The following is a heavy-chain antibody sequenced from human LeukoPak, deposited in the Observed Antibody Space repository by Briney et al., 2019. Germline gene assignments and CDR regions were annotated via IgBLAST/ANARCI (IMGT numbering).Heavy chain of an antibody. CDR2: INSDGSRT. CDR1: GFTFSDYW. Sequence: GGSLRLSCAASGFTFSDYWMRWVRQAPGRGLMWVSRINSDGSRTNYADSVKGRFTISRDNARNTLYLHMNSLRAEDTAMYFCTLYFTSSAHYWGQGALVTVSS. D-gene: IGHD3-10*01. CDR3: TLYFTSSAHY. J-gene: IGHJ4*02. V-gene: IGHV3-74*01.